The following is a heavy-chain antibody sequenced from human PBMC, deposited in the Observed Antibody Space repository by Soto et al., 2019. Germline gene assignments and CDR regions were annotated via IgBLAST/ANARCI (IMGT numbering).Heavy chain of an antibody. V-gene: IGHV4-59*01. CDR1: GGSIRRDS. CDR3: ATLHWKKYFVS. Sequence: SETLSLTCTVSGGSIRRDSWSWIRQPPGKGLEWVGYIYYSGGTSYNPSLKRRVTISVDTSKNQFSLKLSSVTTADTAMYYCATLHWKKYFVSLGQGALVAV. J-gene: IGHJ4*02. CDR2: IYYSGGT. D-gene: IGHD1-1*01.